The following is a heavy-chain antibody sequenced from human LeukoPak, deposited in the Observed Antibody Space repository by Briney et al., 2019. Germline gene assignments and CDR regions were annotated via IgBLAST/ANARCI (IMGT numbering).Heavy chain of an antibody. D-gene: IGHD3-9*01. V-gene: IGHV4-34*01. J-gene: IGHJ4*02. CDR2: INHSGST. Sequence: PSETLSLTCAVYGGSFSGYYWSWIRQPPGKGLEWIGEINHSGSTNYNPSLKSRVTISVDTSKNQFSLKLSSVTAADTVVYYCARHDLAIRYFDYWGQGTLVTVSS. CDR1: GGSFSGYY. CDR3: ARHDLAIRYFDY.